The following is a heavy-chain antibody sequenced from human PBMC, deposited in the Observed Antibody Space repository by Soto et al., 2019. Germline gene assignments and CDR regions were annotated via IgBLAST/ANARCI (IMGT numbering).Heavy chain of an antibody. J-gene: IGHJ4*02. CDR1: GFTFTNYV. CDR2: ISGDDFTT. Sequence: GGSLRLSCAASGFTFTNYVMSWVRQAPGKGLEWVSAISGDDFTTYYADSVKGWFTISRDNSKNTLYLQMSILGAEDTALYYCTRIDTAGNVHLEFDHTGQTTLVTVSS. V-gene: IGHV3-23*01. D-gene: IGHD2-8*02. CDR3: TRIDTAGNVHLEFDH.